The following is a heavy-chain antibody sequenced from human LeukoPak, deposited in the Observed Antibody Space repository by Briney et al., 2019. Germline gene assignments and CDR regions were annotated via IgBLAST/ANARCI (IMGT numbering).Heavy chain of an antibody. CDR3: ARDHDAVGTTIDH. V-gene: IGHV3-74*01. J-gene: IGHJ4*02. CDR1: GFTFSSYW. Sequence: HSGGSLRLSCAASGFTFSSYWMHWVRQAPGEGLVRVSRIKSDGSVTWYADSVKGRFTISRDNAKNMLCLQMNSLRDEDTAVYFCARDHDAVGTTIDHWGQGTLVTVSS. D-gene: IGHD1-14*01. CDR2: IKSDGSVT.